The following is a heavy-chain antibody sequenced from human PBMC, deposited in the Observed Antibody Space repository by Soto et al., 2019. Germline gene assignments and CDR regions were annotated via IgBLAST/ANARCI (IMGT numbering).Heavy chain of an antibody. CDR3: ARPAEYDYVWGSCPRPGPPWLGV. CDR1: GGSISSGDYY. Sequence: QVQLQESGPGLVKPSQTLSLTCTVSGGSISSGDYYWSWIRQPPGKGLEWIGYIYYSGSTYYNPSLKSRVTISVGTSEDQFSLKLSSVPAADTAVYYCARPAEYDYVWGSCPRPGPPWLGVWGQGTTVTVSS. CDR2: IYYSGST. D-gene: IGHD3-16*01. V-gene: IGHV4-30-4*01. J-gene: IGHJ6*02.